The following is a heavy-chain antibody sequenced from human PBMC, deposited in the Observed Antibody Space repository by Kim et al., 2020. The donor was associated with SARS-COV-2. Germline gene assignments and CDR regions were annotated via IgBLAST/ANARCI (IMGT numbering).Heavy chain of an antibody. CDR2: IYPGDSDT. V-gene: IGHV5-51*01. CDR3: ARLLGTGLLWFGEPSNNWFDP. D-gene: IGHD3-10*01. CDR1: GYSFTSYW. Sequence: GESLKISCKGSGYSFTSYWIGWVRQMPGKGLEWMGIIYPGDSDTRYSPSFQGQVTISADKSISTAYLQWSSLKASDTAMYYCARLLGTGLLWFGEPSNNWFDPWGQGTLVTVSS. J-gene: IGHJ5*02.